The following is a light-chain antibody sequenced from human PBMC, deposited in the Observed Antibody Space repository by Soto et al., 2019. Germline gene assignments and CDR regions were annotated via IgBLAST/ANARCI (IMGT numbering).Light chain of an antibody. CDR1: ETVATN. J-gene: IGKJ1*01. V-gene: IGKV3-15*01. CDR3: QQYNNWPPT. Sequence: EIVMTQSPATLSVSPGERATLSCRASETVATNLAWYQQKPGQAPRLLISGASTRAAGISDRFRGSGSGTEFTLTISSLRSEDSAIYICQQYNNWPPTFGQGTKVDIK. CDR2: GAS.